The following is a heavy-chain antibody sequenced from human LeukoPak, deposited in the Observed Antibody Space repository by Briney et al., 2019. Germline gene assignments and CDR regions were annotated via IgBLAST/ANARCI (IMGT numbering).Heavy chain of an antibody. D-gene: IGHD3-10*01. CDR1: GGSFSGYY. V-gene: IGHV4-34*01. CDR2: INHSGST. J-gene: IGHJ4*02. CDR3: ARRGYGSGEDY. Sequence: SETLSLTCAVYGGSFSGYYWSWIRQPPGKGLEWIGEINHSGSTNYNPSLKSRVTISVDTSKNQFSLKLSSVTAADTAVYYCARRGYGSGEDYWGQGTLVTVSS.